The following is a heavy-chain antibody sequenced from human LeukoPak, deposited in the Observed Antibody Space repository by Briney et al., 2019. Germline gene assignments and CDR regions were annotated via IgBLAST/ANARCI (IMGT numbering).Heavy chain of an antibody. CDR3: ARVAGYSSSWLENAFDI. V-gene: IGHV1-2*02. CDR1: GYTLTGYY. Sequence: ASVKVSCKASGYTLTGYYMHWVRQAPGQGLEWMGWINPNSGGTNYAQKFQGRVTMTRDTSISTAYMELSRLRSDDTAVYYCARVAGYSSSWLENAFDIWGQGTMVTVSS. D-gene: IGHD6-13*01. CDR2: INPNSGGT. J-gene: IGHJ3*02.